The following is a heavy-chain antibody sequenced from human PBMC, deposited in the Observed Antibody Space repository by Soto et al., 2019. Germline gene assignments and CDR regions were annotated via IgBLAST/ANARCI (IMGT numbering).Heavy chain of an antibody. J-gene: IGHJ5*02. V-gene: IGHV3-23*01. CDR2: ISGSGGST. CDR1: GFTFSSYA. Sequence: GGSLRLSCAASGFTFSSYAMSWVRQAPGKGLEWVSAISGSGGSTYYADSVKGRFTISRDNSKNTLYLQMNSLRAEDTAVYYCAKDFPSHYDILALFDPWGQGTLVTVS. CDR3: AKDFPSHYDILALFDP. D-gene: IGHD3-9*01.